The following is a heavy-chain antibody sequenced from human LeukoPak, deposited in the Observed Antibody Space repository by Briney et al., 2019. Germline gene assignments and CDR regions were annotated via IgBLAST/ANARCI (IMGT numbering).Heavy chain of an antibody. CDR3: AKDAYDFWSGPDY. CDR2: ISSVIGST. V-gene: IGHV3-23*01. CDR1: GFSFSNFA. J-gene: IGHJ4*02. D-gene: IGHD3-3*01. Sequence: VGSLRLSCAASGFSFSNFAMNWVRQAPGKGLEWVSAISSVIGSTYYAESVKGRFTISRDISKNTLYLEMNSLRAEDTAIYYCAKDAYDFWSGPDYWGQGTLVTVSS.